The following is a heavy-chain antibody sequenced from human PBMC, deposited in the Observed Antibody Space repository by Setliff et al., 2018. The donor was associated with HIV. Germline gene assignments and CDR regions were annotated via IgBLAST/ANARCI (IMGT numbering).Heavy chain of an antibody. CDR2: IRSKVDGGAA. CDR1: GFTFSSYS. J-gene: IGHJ4*02. Sequence: KTGGSLRLSCAASGFTFSSYSMNWVRQAPGKGLEWVGRIRSKVDGGAADYAAPVKGRFTISRDDSKNTLYLQMSSLKTEDTAVYYCTTESVFLDYFFDYWGQGTLVTVSS. D-gene: IGHD3-9*01. CDR3: TTESVFLDYFFDY. V-gene: IGHV3-15*05.